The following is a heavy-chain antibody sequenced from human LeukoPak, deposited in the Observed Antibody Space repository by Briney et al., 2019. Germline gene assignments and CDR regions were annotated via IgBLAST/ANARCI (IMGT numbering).Heavy chain of an antibody. D-gene: IGHD3-10*01. V-gene: IGHV3-64*01. J-gene: IGHJ5*02. Sequence: GGSLRLSCAASGFTFSSYAMHWVRQAPGKGLEYVSAISSNGGSTYYANSVKGRFTISRDNSKNTLYLQMGSLRAEDMAVYYCARAIGGLWFGELFWTGAFDPWGQGTLVTVSS. CDR1: GFTFSSYA. CDR3: ARAIGGLWFGELFWTGAFDP. CDR2: ISSNGGST.